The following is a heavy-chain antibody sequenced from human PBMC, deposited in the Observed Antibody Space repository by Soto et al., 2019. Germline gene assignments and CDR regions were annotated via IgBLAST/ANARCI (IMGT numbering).Heavy chain of an antibody. D-gene: IGHD4-4*01. V-gene: IGHV3-30-3*01. J-gene: IGHJ2*01. CDR2: ISYDGSNK. CDR3: ARPLWRNDYNWGYFDL. CDR1: GFTFSSYA. Sequence: QVQLVESGGGVVQPGRSLRLSCAASGFTFSSYAMHWVRQAPGKGLEWVAVISYDGSNKYYADSVKGRFTISRDNSKNTLYPQMNSLRAEDTAVYYWARPLWRNDYNWGYFDLWGRGTLVTVSS.